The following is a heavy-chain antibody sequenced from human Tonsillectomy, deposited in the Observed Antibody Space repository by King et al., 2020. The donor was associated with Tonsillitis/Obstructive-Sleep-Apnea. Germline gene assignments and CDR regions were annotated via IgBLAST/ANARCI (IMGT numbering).Heavy chain of an antibody. CDR1: GYTFTSYG. CDR2: ISAYNGNT. J-gene: IGHJ4*02. V-gene: IGHV1-18*01. D-gene: IGHD3-22*01. CDR3: ARDSPYYYDSSGYYFFDY. Sequence: AQLVQSGAEVKKPGASVKVSCKASGYTFTSYGISWVRQAPGQGLEWMGWISAYNGNTNYAQKLQGRVTMTTDTSTSTAYMELRSLRSDDTAVYYCARDSPYYYDSSGYYFFDYWGQGTLVTVSP.